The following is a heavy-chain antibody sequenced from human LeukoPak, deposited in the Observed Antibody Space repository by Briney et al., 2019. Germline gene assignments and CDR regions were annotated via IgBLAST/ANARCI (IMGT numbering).Heavy chain of an antibody. CDR2: IYHSGSI. D-gene: IGHD3-22*01. V-gene: IGHV4-4*02. Sequence: SETLSLTCAVSGGSISSSNWWSWVRQSPGKGLELIGEIYHSGSINYNPSLKSRVTISLDKSKNQFSLNLSSVTAADTAVYYCASGDYYYDSSGYYYFGNWGQGTLVTVSS. CDR3: ASGDYYYDSSGYYYFGN. J-gene: IGHJ4*02. CDR1: GGSISSSNW.